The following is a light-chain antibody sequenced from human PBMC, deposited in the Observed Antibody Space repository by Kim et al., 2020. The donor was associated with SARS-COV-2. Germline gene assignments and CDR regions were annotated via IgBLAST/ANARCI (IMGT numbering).Light chain of an antibody. CDR3: QQRSNWRT. Sequence: EIVLTQSPATLSLYPGERATLSCRASQSVSSYLAWYQQKPGQAPRLLIYDASNRATGIPARFSGSGSGTDFTLTISSLEPEDFAVYYCQQRSNWRTFGQGTKLEI. J-gene: IGKJ2*01. V-gene: IGKV3-11*01. CDR1: QSVSSY. CDR2: DAS.